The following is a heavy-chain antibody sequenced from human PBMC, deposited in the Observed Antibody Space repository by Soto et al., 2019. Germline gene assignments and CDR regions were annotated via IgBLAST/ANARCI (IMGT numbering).Heavy chain of an antibody. Sequence: EVQLLESGGGLVQPGGSLRLSCAASGFTFSSYAMSWVRQAPGKGLEWVSAISGSGGSTYYADYVKGRFTISRDNSKKTLYLHINSLRAEETAVYYCAKGSSGWYQRFGYWRKGTLVTVSS. CDR3: AKGSSGWYQRFGY. CDR2: ISGSGGST. V-gene: IGHV3-23*01. CDR1: GFTFSSYA. J-gene: IGHJ4*02. D-gene: IGHD6-19*01.